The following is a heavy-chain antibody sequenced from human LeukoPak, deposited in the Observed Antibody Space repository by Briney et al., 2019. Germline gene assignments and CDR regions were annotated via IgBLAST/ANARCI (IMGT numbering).Heavy chain of an antibody. V-gene: IGHV4-38-2*02. Sequence: SEILSLTCTVSGYSISRGYYWGWIRQPPGKGLEWIESIYHSGSTCYSPSLNSRVTISVDTSQNQFSLKLSSVTAVDTAVYYCARVYCSGGSCYSARGNYYYYYMDVWGKGTTVTVSS. J-gene: IGHJ6*03. CDR3: ARVYCSGGSCYSARGNYYYYYMDV. D-gene: IGHD2-15*01. CDR1: GYSISRGYY. CDR2: IYHSGST.